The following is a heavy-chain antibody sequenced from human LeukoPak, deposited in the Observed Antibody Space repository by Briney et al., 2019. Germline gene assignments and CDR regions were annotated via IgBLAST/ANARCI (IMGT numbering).Heavy chain of an antibody. V-gene: IGHV1-24*01. Sequence: ASVKVSCKGSGYTLTELSMHWVRQPPGKGLGWMGGLYPEDGETIYAQKFQGRVTMTEDASTDTAYMELSSVRSEDTAVYYCATDLYAILSGGGYWGQGTLVTVSS. CDR3: ATDLYAILSGGGY. J-gene: IGHJ4*02. CDR1: GYTLTELS. CDR2: LYPEDGET. D-gene: IGHD3-9*01.